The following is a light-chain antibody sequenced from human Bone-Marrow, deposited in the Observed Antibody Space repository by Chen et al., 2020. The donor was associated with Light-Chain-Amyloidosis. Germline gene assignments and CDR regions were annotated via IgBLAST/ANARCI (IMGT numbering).Light chain of an antibody. V-gene: IGLV6-57*01. Sequence: NFMLTQPHSVSESPGKTVIISCTRSSGSIATNYVQWYQQRPGSSPTTVIYEDDQRPSGVPARYSGSTDTWSNSASPTTSVLKTECDAVSSCQWYKGSSNQVFGAWTKLTDL. CDR3: QWYKGSSNQV. CDR1: SGSIATNY. CDR2: EDD. J-gene: IGLJ3*02.